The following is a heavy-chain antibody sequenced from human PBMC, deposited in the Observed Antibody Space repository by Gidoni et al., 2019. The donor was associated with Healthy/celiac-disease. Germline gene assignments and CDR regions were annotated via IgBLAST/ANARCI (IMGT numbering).Heavy chain of an antibody. V-gene: IGHV3-48*03. Sequence: EVPLVESGGGLVQHGGSLRRSCAASGFTFRSDDMNWVRQAPGQGLELVSYISSSGSTIYYAYSVQGRFTISRDNAKNSLYLQMNSLIAEDTAVYYCARSAPYDFWSGYPLYYFDYWGQGTLVTVSS. CDR3: ARSAPYDFWSGYPLYYFDY. D-gene: IGHD3-3*01. CDR1: GFTFRSDD. J-gene: IGHJ4*02. CDR2: ISSSGSTI.